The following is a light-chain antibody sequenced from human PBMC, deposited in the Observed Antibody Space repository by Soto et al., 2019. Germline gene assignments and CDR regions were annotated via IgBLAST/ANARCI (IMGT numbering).Light chain of an antibody. V-gene: IGLV4-69*01. Sequence: QPVLTQSPSASASLGASVKLTCTLSSGHSSYAIAWHQQQPEKGPRYLMKLNSDGSHSKGDGIPDRFSGSSSGAERYLTISSLRSEDEADYYCQTWGTGIHWVFGGGTKLTVL. CDR3: QTWGTGIHWV. CDR1: SGHSSYA. CDR2: LNSDGSH. J-gene: IGLJ3*02.